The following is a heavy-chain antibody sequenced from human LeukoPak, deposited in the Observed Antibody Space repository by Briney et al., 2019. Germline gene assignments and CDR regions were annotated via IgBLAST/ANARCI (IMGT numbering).Heavy chain of an antibody. CDR2: INHSGST. D-gene: IGHD1-26*01. V-gene: IGHV4-34*01. Sequence: PSETLSLTCAVYGGSFSGYYWSWIRQPPGMGLEWIGEINHSGSTNYNPSLKSRVTISVDTSKNQFSLKLSSVTAADTAVYYCARVRSGSYYYLRAFDIWGQGTMVTVSS. J-gene: IGHJ3*02. CDR3: ARVRSGSYYYLRAFDI. CDR1: GGSFSGYY.